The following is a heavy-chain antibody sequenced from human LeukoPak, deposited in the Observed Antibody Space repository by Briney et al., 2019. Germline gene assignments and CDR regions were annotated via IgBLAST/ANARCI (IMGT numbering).Heavy chain of an antibody. D-gene: IGHD3-3*01. CDR3: ARHRAAADFWSCYCRRGYYGMDV. J-gene: IGHJ6*02. CDR1: GFTFSSYA. V-gene: IGHV3-30-3*01. Sequence: GRSLRLSCAASGFTFSSYAMHWVRQAPGKGLEWVAAISYDGSNKYYADSVKGRFTISRDNSKNTLYMQMNSLRAENTAVYYCARHRAAADFWSCYCRRGYYGMDVWGQGTPVTVSS. CDR2: ISYDGSNK.